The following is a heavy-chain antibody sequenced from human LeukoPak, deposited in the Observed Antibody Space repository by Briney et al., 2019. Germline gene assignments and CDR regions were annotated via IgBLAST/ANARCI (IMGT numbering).Heavy chain of an antibody. Sequence: PSETLSLTCTVSGGSISSSSYYWSWIRQTPGKGLEWIGEISDTRDAKYKSSLASRATISLDTSQNEFSLRLTSVTAADTTIYYCTGGSEFSSGWEDYWGQGTVVIVSS. CDR1: GGSISSSSYY. CDR2: ISDTRDA. J-gene: IGHJ4*02. V-gene: IGHV4-39*01. D-gene: IGHD6-19*01. CDR3: TGGSEFSSGWEDY.